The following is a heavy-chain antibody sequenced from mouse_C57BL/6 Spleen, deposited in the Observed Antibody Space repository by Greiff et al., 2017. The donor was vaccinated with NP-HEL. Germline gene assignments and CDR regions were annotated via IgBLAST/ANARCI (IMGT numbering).Heavy chain of an antibody. CDR3: ARDGDYDWFAY. CDR1: GYTFTDYY. Sequence: EVQLQQSGPVLVKPGASVKMSCKASGYTFTDYYMNWVKQSHGKSLEWIGVINPYNGGTSYNQKFKGKATLTVDKSSSTAYMELNSLTSEDSAVDYCARDGDYDWFAYWGQGTLVTVAA. V-gene: IGHV1-19*01. J-gene: IGHJ3*01. CDR2: INPYNGGT. D-gene: IGHD2-4*01.